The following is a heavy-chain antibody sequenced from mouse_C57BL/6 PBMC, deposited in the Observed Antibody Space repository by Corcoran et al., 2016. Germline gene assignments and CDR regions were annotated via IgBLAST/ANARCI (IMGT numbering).Heavy chain of an antibody. CDR1: GYTFTTYG. J-gene: IGHJ3*01. CDR3: ARHYYGSSPFAY. Sequence: QIQLVQSGPELKKPGETVKISCKASGYTFTTYGMSWVKQAPGKGLKWMGWINTYCGVPTYADDFKGRFAFSLETSASTAYLQINNLKNEDTATYFCARHYYGSSPFAYWGQGTLVTVSA. V-gene: IGHV9-3*01. CDR2: INTYCGVP. D-gene: IGHD1-1*01.